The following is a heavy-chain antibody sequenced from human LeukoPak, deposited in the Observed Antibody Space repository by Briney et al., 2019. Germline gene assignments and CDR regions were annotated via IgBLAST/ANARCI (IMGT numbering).Heavy chain of an antibody. CDR2: IYTSGST. V-gene: IGHV4-61*02. D-gene: IGHD3-22*01. Sequence: TLSLTCTVSGGSISSGSYYWSWIRQPAGKGLEWTGRIYTSGSTNYNPSLKSRVTISVDTSKNQFSLKLSSVTAADTAVYYCARGHSSGYYSPFGYWGQGTLVTVSS. CDR3: ARGHSSGYYSPFGY. J-gene: IGHJ4*02. CDR1: GGSISSGSYY.